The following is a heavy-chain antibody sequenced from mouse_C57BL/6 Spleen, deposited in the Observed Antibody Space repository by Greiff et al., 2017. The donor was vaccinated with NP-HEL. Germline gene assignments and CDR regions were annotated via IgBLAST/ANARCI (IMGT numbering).Heavy chain of an antibody. J-gene: IGHJ2*01. V-gene: IGHV1-69*01. D-gene: IGHD2-4*01. CDR1: GYTFTSYW. CDR2: IDPSDSYT. Sequence: QVQLKESGAELVMPGASVKLSCKASGYTFTSYWMHWVKQRPGQGLEWIGEIDPSDSYTNYNQKFKGKSTLTVDKSSSTAYMQLSSLTSEDSAVYYCARRGTTMITGYFDYWGQGTTLTVSS. CDR3: ARRGTTMITGYFDY.